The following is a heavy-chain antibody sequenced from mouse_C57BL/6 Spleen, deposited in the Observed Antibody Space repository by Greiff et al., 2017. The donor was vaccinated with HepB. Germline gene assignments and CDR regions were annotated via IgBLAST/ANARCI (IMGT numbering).Heavy chain of an antibody. CDR2: IYPGDGDT. J-gene: IGHJ3*01. D-gene: IGHD1-1*01. CDR1: GYAFSSSW. Sequence: QVQLQQSGPELVKPGASVKISCKASGYAFSSSWMNWVKQRPGKGLEWIGRIYPGDGDTNYNGKFKGKATLTADKSSSTAYMQLSSLTSEDSAVYFCARERVDYYGSSSGFAYWGQGTLVTVSA. V-gene: IGHV1-82*01. CDR3: ARERVDYYGSSSGFAY.